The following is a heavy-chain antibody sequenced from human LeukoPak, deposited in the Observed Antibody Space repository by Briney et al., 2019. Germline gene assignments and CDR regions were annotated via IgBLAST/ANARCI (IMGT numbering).Heavy chain of an antibody. D-gene: IGHD4-11*01. Sequence: SETLSLTCTVSGGSISSSSYYWSWIRQPPGKGLEWIGYMFYGGSTTYNSSLKSRVTISVDSSKNQFSLKLRSVTAADTAVYYCARRTTTAAYNWFDPWGQGTLVTVSS. CDR3: ARRTTTAAYNWFDP. CDR2: MFYGGST. J-gene: IGHJ5*02. V-gene: IGHV4-61*01. CDR1: GGSISSSSYY.